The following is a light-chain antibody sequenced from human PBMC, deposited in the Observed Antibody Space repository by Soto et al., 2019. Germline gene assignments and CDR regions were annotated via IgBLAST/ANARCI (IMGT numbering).Light chain of an antibody. CDR2: DVS. J-gene: IGLJ2*01. Sequence: QSVLTQPASVSGPPGQSITISCTGTSSDIGGYNYVSWYQQYPGRAPKLMISDVSNRPSGVSNRFSGSKSGATASLTISGLQAEDEADYYCSSYTSTSALVIFGGGTKLTVL. CDR1: SSDIGGYNY. V-gene: IGLV2-14*03. CDR3: SSYTSTSALVI.